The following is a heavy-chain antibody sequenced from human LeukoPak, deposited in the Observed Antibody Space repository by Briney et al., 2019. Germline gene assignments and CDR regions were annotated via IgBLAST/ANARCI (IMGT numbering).Heavy chain of an antibody. D-gene: IGHD5-12*01. CDR3: ARDGGYSGYDADC. Sequence: GSLRLSCAASGFTFSTYSMKWVRQAPGKGLGWVSYISDSGAMYYADSVRGRFTISRENDKNSLFLQMNSLRAEDTAVYYCARDGGYSGYDADCWGQGTLVTVSS. CDR2: ISDSGAM. CDR1: GFTFSTYS. J-gene: IGHJ4*02. V-gene: IGHV3-48*01.